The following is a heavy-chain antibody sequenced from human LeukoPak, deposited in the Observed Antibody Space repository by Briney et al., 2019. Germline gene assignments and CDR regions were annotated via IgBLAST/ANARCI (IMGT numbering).Heavy chain of an antibody. Sequence: SSVKVSCKTSGGTFNNSAISWVRQAPGQGLEWLGGIMPLFGTAGYAQKFQGRVTITKDESTRTVYLELTSLTSDDTAVYYCARDVHGDYGSGWFDPWGQGTLVSVSS. D-gene: IGHD4-17*01. V-gene: IGHV1-69*05. CDR1: GGTFNNSA. J-gene: IGHJ5*02. CDR2: IMPLFGTA. CDR3: ARDVHGDYGSGWFDP.